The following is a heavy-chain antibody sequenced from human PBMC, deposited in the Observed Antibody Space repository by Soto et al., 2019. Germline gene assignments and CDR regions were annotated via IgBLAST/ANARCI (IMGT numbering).Heavy chain of an antibody. CDR1: RGSVISGSYD. CDR3: ARGVAVGYGYVSWLDP. CDR2: IYYSEST. D-gene: IGHD3-16*01. V-gene: IGHV4-61*01. J-gene: IGHJ5*02. Sequence: SETLLLTCTVSRGSVISGSYDRRWTRQPPGKGLEWIGYIYYSESTKYNPSLKSRVTISVDTPNNQFSLKLSPVTAADTAVYYCARGVAVGYGYVSWLDPWGQEPLVTFSS.